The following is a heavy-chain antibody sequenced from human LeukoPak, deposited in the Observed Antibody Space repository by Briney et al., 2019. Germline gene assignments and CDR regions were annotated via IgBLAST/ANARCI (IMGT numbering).Heavy chain of an antibody. Sequence: GGSLRLSCAASGFTFSSYAMHWVRRAPGKGLEWVAVISYDGSNKYYADSVKGRFTISRDNSKNTLYLQMNSLRAEDTAVYYCAKDGVHTVSYYFDYWGQGTLVTVSS. V-gene: IGHV3-30-3*01. D-gene: IGHD4-11*01. CDR3: AKDGVHTVSYYFDY. CDR2: ISYDGSNK. J-gene: IGHJ4*02. CDR1: GFTFSSYA.